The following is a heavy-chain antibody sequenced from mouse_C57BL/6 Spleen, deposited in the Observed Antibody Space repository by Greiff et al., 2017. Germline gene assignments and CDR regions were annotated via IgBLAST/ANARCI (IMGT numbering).Heavy chain of an antibody. CDR1: GFNIKDYY. D-gene: IGHD2-4*01. J-gene: IGHJ1*03. Sequence: VQLQQSGAELVKPGASVKLSCTASGFNIKDYYMHWVKQRTEQGLEWIGRIDPEDGETKYAPKFPGKATITTDTSSNTAYLQLSSLTSEDTAVYYCARHYDYDQGYFDVWGTGTTVTVSS. CDR3: ARHYDYDQGYFDV. V-gene: IGHV14-2*01. CDR2: IDPEDGET.